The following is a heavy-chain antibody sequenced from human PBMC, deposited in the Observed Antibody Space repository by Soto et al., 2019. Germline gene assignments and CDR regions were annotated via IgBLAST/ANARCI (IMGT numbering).Heavy chain of an antibody. V-gene: IGHV4-59*08. CDR3: ARRYSSSWRGEHNWFDP. D-gene: IGHD6-13*01. CDR1: GGSISSYY. CDR2: SYYSGST. Sequence: SETLSLTCTVSGGSISSYYWSWIRQPPGKGLEWIGYSYYSGSTNYNPSLKSRVTISVDTSKNQFSLKLSSVTAADTAVYYCARRYSSSWRGEHNWFDPWGQGTLVTVSS. J-gene: IGHJ5*02.